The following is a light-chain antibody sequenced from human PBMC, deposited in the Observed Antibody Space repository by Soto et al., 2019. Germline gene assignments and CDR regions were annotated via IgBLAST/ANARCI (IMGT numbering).Light chain of an antibody. CDR2: DAY. Sequence: DIQMTQSPSSLSASVGDRVTITCQASQDITNYLSWYQQKPGKPPKLLINDAYNLETGVPSRFSGSGSGTHFSFTINSLQPEDFATYYCQQYDDLPITFGLGTRLDIK. CDR3: QQYDDLPIT. CDR1: QDITNY. V-gene: IGKV1-33*01. J-gene: IGKJ5*01.